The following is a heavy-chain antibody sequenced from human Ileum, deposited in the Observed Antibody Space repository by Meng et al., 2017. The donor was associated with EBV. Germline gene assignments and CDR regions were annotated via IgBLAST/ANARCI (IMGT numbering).Heavy chain of an antibody. Sequence: VQEAGPGLLKPSESRSLTCRVSGGSVMSGGNYWSWIRQPPGKGLEWIGYIYNSGSTNYNPSLKSRVTISVDTSKNQFSLKLSSVTAADTAVYYCARDGYSSGSDWGQGTLVTVSS. CDR2: IYNSGST. CDR1: GGSVMSGGNY. J-gene: IGHJ4*02. CDR3: ARDGYSSGSD. D-gene: IGHD6-19*01. V-gene: IGHV4-61*08.